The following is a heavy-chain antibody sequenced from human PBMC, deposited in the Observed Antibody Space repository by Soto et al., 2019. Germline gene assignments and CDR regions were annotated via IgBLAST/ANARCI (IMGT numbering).Heavy chain of an antibody. V-gene: IGHV3-7*01. Sequence: GGSLRLSCAASGFTFSSYWMSWVRQAPGKGLEWVAKIKQDGSEKYYVDSVKGRLTISRDNAKNSLYLQMNSLRAEDTAVYYCARAPYSSGWRLHFDYWGQGTLVTVSS. CDR2: IKQDGSEK. CDR1: GFTFSSYW. CDR3: ARAPYSSGWRLHFDY. D-gene: IGHD6-19*01. J-gene: IGHJ4*02.